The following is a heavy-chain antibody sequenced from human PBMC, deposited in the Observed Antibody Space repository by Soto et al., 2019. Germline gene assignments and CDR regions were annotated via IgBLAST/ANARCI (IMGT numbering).Heavy chain of an antibody. Sequence: QVQLVQSGAEVKKPGSSVKVSCKASGGTFSSYTISWVRQAPGQGLEWMGRIIPILGIANYAQKFQGRVTITADKATNTAYMELSSLRSEDTAVYYCARTPLGGKSLDYWGQGTLVTVSS. J-gene: IGHJ4*02. CDR1: GGTFSSYT. CDR2: IIPILGIA. CDR3: ARTPLGGKSLDY. V-gene: IGHV1-69*02.